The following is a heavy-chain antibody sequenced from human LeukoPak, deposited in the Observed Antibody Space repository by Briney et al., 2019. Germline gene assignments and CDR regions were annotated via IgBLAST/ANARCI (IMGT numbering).Heavy chain of an antibody. Sequence: PGGSLRLSCVVSGFTFNSYAMHWVRQAPGKGLEYVSAISSSGDSTYYANSVKGRFTISRDNSKNTLYLQMGSLRAEDLAVYYCARSSTPFYGGTFDYWGQGTLVTASS. CDR3: ARSSTPFYGGTFDY. V-gene: IGHV3-64*01. CDR2: ISSSGDST. J-gene: IGHJ4*02. D-gene: IGHD4-23*01. CDR1: GFTFNSYA.